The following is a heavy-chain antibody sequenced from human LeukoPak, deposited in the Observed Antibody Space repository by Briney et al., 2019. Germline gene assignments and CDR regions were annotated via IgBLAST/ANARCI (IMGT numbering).Heavy chain of an antibody. CDR1: GGSISSGDYY. Sequence: PSETLSLTCTVSGGSISSGDYYWSWIRQPPGKGLEWIGYIYHSGSTYYNPSLKSRVTISVDRSKNQFSLKLSSVTAADTAVYYCASIGYCSSTSCYYYYMDVWGKGTTVTVSS. D-gene: IGHD2-2*01. J-gene: IGHJ6*03. V-gene: IGHV4-30-4*08. CDR2: IYHSGST. CDR3: ASIGYCSSTSCYYYYMDV.